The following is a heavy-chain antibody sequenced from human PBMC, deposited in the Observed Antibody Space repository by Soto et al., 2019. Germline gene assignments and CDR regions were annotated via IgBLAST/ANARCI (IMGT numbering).Heavy chain of an antibody. CDR1: GFTFSSYA. CDR3: AKVSITMARYYYGMDV. J-gene: IGHJ6*02. D-gene: IGHD3-10*01. Sequence: PGGSLRLSCAASGFTFSSYAMHWVRQAPGKGLEWVAVISYDGSNKYYADSVKGRFTISRDNSKNTLYLQMNSLRAEDTAVYYCAKVSITMARYYYGMDVWGQGTTVTVSS. CDR2: ISYDGSNK. V-gene: IGHV3-30-3*01.